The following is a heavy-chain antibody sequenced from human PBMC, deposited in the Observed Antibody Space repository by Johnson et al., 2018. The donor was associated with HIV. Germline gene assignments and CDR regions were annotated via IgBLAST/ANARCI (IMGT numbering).Heavy chain of an antibody. CDR3: ARDGDNPRI. CDR2: ISYDGSNK. V-gene: IGHV3-30*14. CDR1: GFTSSSYA. Sequence: QVQLVESGGGVVQPGRSLRLSCAASGFTSSSYAMHWVRQAPGKGLEWVALISYDGSNKYYADSVKGRFTISRDNSENTLYLQMNSLRAEDTAVYYCARDGDNPRIWGQGTMVTVSS. D-gene: IGHD7-27*01. J-gene: IGHJ3*02.